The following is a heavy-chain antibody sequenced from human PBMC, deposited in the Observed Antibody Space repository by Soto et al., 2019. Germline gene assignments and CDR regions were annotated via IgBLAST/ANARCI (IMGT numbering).Heavy chain of an antibody. V-gene: IGHV4-61*01. CDR1: GGSVSSGSYY. CDR3: ARGGYYDFWSARPRQFDP. CDR2: IYYSGST. J-gene: IGHJ5*02. Sequence: SETLSLSCTVSGGSVSSGSYYWSWIRQPPGKGLEWIGYIYYSGSTNYNPSLKSRVTISVDTSKNQFSLKLSSVTAADTAVYYCARGGYYDFWSARPRQFDPWGQGTLVTVSS. D-gene: IGHD3-3*01.